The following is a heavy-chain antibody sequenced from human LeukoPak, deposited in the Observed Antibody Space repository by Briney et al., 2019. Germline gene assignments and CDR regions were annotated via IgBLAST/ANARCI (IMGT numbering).Heavy chain of an antibody. CDR2: INHSGST. CDR3: ARGRYQITMIVRPKPDYFDY. V-gene: IGHV4-30-2*01. CDR1: GGSISSGGYY. J-gene: IGHJ4*02. Sequence: PSQTLSLTCTVSGGSISSGGYYWSWIRQPPGKGLEWIGEINHSGSTNYNPSLKSRVTISVDTSKNQFSLKLSSVTAADTAVYYCARGRYQITMIVRPKPDYFDYWGQGTLVTVSS. D-gene: IGHD3-22*01.